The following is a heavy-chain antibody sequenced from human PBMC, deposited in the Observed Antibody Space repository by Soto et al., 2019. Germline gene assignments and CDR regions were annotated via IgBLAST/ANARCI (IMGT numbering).Heavy chain of an antibody. V-gene: IGHV1-69*01. CDR3: ASGVAVDRFEF. D-gene: IGHD2-15*01. J-gene: IGHJ1*01. Sequence: VQLVQSGAEVRKPGSSVKVSCQASGGTFNIFAFSWVRQAPGQGLQFVGGIVPLSGTAKSAQEFQDRVTFTADESTSTIYMELRSLQSDDTAIFYCASGVAVDRFEFWGQGTLVTVSS. CDR1: GGTFNIFA. CDR2: IVPLSGTA.